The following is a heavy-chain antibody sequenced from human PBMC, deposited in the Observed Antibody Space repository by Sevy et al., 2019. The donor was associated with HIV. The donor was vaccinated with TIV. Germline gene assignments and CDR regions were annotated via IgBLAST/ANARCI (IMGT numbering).Heavy chain of an antibody. CDR1: GGSFSAYE. CDR3: ARSLINYGSSGYQMGLDY. D-gene: IGHD3-22*01. Sequence: SETLSLVCTVSGGSFSAYEWNWIRQPPGKGLEWIGYIFDSGRSNYNPSLKCRVTISVDTSRNQFSLKLDSVTATDTAMYYYARSLINYGSSGYQMGLDYWGQGTLVTVSS. V-gene: IGHV4-59*01. CDR2: IFDSGRS. J-gene: IGHJ4*02.